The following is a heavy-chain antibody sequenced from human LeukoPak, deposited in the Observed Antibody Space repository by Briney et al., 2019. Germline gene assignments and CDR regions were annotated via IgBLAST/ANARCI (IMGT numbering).Heavy chain of an antibody. CDR1: GGSISSYY. CDR2: IYYSGST. D-gene: IGHD3-22*01. Sequence: SETLFLTCTVSGGSISSYYWSWIRQPPGKGLEWIGYIYYSGSTNYNPSLKSRVTISVDTSKNQFSLKLSSVTAADTAVYYCGGSSGYHPDPYYFDYWGQGTLVTVSS. V-gene: IGHV4-59*08. J-gene: IGHJ4*02. CDR3: GGSSGYHPDPYYFDY.